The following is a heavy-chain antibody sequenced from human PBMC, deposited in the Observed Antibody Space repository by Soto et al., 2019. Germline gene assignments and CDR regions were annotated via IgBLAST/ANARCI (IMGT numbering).Heavy chain of an antibody. CDR2: IIPIFGTA. J-gene: IGHJ3*02. Sequence: QVQLVQSGAEVKKPGSSVKVSCKASGGTFSSYAISWVRQAPGQGLEWMGGIIPIFGTANYAQKFQGRVTITADESTSKAYMELSSLRSEDTAVYYCARDRRDGYIHHDAFDIWGQGTMVTVSS. CDR1: GGTFSSYA. V-gene: IGHV1-69*12. D-gene: IGHD5-12*01. CDR3: ARDRRDGYIHHDAFDI.